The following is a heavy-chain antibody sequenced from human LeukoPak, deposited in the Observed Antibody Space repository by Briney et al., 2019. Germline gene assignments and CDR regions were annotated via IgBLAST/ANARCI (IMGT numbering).Heavy chain of an antibody. V-gene: IGHV3-30-3*01. CDR2: TSYDGSNK. CDR3: AREENMGTFDY. J-gene: IGHJ4*02. D-gene: IGHD1-1*01. CDR1: GFTFSSYA. Sequence: PGGSLRLSCAASGFTFSSYAMHWVRQAPGKGLEWVAVTSYDGSNKYYADSVKGRFTISRDNSKNTLYLQMNSLRAEDTAVYYCAREENMGTFDYWGQGTLVTVSS.